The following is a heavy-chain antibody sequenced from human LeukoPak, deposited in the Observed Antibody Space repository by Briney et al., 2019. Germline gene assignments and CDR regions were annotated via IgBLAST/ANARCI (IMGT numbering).Heavy chain of an antibody. D-gene: IGHD6-13*01. CDR1: GLNFINAW. CDR3: AKEGGYSSSWTDY. J-gene: IGHJ4*02. CDR2: ISGSGGTT. V-gene: IGHV3-23*01. Sequence: GGSLRLSCATSGLNFINAWMSWVRQAPGKGLEWVSGISGSGGTTYYADSVKGRFTISRDNSKNTLYLQMNSLRAEDTAVYYCAKEGGYSSSWTDYWGQGTLVTVSS.